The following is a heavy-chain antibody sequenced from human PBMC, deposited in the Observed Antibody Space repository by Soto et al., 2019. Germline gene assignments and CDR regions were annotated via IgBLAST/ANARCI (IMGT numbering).Heavy chain of an antibody. Sequence: GESLKISCKGFGYSFTSYWIGWVRQMPGKGLEWMGIIYPGDSDTRYSPSFQGQVTISADKSISTAYLQWSSLKASDTAMYYCARGLLWFGETPSSVGAFDIWGQGTMVTVS. V-gene: IGHV5-51*01. J-gene: IGHJ3*02. CDR2: IYPGDSDT. CDR3: ARGLLWFGETPSSVGAFDI. CDR1: GYSFTSYW. D-gene: IGHD3-10*01.